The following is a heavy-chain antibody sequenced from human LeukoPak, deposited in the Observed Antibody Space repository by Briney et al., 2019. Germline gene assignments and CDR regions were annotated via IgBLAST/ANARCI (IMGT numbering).Heavy chain of an antibody. J-gene: IGHJ6*02. CDR1: GFTFSSYW. CDR2: INQDGSEK. D-gene: IGHD3-16*01. V-gene: IGHV3-7*03. CDR3: ARGGGLDV. Sequence: PGGSLRLSCAASGFTFSSYWMSWVRQAPGKGLQWVANINQDGSEKHYVDSVKGRFTISRDNAENSLYLQMNSLRAEDTAVYYCARGGGLDVWGQGATVTVSS.